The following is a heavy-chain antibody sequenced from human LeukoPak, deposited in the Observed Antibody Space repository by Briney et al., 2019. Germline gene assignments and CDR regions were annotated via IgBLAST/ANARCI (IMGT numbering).Heavy chain of an antibody. V-gene: IGHV4-30-2*06. CDR1: GGAIASGGYS. J-gene: IGHJ6*02. CDR2: IYDRGPA. D-gene: IGHD4-17*01. Sequence: PSETLSLTCTVSGGAIASGGYSWNWIRQSPGKGLEWIGCIYDRGPAYYNPSLKSRFTISVDRPKNQFFLNVTSLTAADTAVYYCSADLGEADGGYHYGLDVWGQGTTVTVSS. CDR3: SADLGEADGGYHYGLDV.